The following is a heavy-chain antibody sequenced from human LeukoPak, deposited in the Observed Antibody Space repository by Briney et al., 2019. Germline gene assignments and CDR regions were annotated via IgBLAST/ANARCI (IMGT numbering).Heavy chain of an antibody. CDR2: ISGYGDNT. Sequence: HSGGSLRLSCAASGFTFSSYAISWVRQAPGKGLEWVSAISGYGDNTYYADSVKGRFTISRDNAKNTLYLQMNSLRAEDTAVYYCAKQMAVDYFDYWGQGTLVTVSS. CDR3: AKQMAVDYFDY. CDR1: GFTFSSYA. J-gene: IGHJ4*02. D-gene: IGHD5-24*01. V-gene: IGHV3-23*01.